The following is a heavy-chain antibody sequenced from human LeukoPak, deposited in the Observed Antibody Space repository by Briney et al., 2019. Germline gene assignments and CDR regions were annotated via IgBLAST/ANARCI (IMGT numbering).Heavy chain of an antibody. V-gene: IGHV3-23*01. CDR3: ARAGPNTWIQLWLPFDY. J-gene: IGHJ4*02. CDR2: ISGSGGST. CDR1: GFTFSSYG. D-gene: IGHD5-18*01. Sequence: PGGTLRLSCAASGFTFSSYGMSWVRQAPGKGLEWVSAISGSGGSTYYADSVKGRFTISRDNSKNTLYLQMNSLRAEDTAVYYCARAGPNTWIQLWLPFDYWGQGTLVTVSS.